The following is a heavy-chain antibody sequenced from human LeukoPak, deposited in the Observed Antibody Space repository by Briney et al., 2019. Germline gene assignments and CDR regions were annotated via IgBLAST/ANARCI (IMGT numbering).Heavy chain of an antibody. J-gene: IGHJ3*02. CDR2: IYYSGST. V-gene: IGHV4-59*01. Sequence: SETLSLTCTVSGGSISRYYWSWIRQPPGKGLEWIGYIYYSGSTNYNPSLKSRVTISVDTSKNQFSLKLSSVTAADTAVYYCARAHKLNAFDIWGQGTMVTVSS. D-gene: IGHD1-1*01. CDR1: GGSISRYY. CDR3: ARAHKLNAFDI.